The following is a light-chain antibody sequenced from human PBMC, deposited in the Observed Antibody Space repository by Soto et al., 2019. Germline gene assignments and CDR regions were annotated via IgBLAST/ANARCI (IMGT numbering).Light chain of an antibody. V-gene: IGKV2-30*01. J-gene: IGKJ5*01. CDR2: KVS. Sequence: LPVTVGQKNSISCRSSQSLVFSDGNTYLNWFQQRPGQSPRRLIYKVSNRDSGVPDRFSGSGSGTDFTMKVCRVDAEDVEVYCCIQGTYGPISSGEGTRLEIK. CDR3: IQGTYGPIS. CDR1: QSLVFSDGNTY.